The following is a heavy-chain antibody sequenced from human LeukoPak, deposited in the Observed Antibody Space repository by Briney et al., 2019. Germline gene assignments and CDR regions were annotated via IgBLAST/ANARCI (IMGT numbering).Heavy chain of an antibody. CDR3: TRDRNGGDHYYMDV. D-gene: IGHD3-16*01. Sequence: SETLSLTCTVSSGSIRSQHWSWIRQPPGKGLEWIGFISYSGTTYYNPSLESRVTISRDTSRNQFSLKLRSVTAADTAVYYCTRDRNGGDHYYMDVWGKGTTVTVSS. V-gene: IGHV4-59*11. CDR2: ISYSGTT. J-gene: IGHJ6*03. CDR1: SGSIRSQH.